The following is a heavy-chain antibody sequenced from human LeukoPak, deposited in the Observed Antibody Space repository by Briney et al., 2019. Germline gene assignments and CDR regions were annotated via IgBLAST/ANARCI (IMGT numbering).Heavy chain of an antibody. V-gene: IGHV4-34*01. CDR3: ARGGRNKYTSGDFAY. D-gene: IGHD3-3*01. Sequence: LSETLSLTCAVSGGSLSGFFWSWIRRTPGEGLEWIGEVSQSGATNYKPSLKSRVTISVDTSKNQLSLILTSVTAADTALYYCARGGRNKYTSGDFAYWGQGTLVTVSS. CDR1: GGSLSGFF. J-gene: IGHJ4*02. CDR2: VSQSGAT.